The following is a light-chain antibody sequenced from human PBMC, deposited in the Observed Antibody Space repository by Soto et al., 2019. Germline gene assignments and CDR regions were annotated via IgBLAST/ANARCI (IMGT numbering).Light chain of an antibody. Sequence: EIVLTQSPDTLSLSPGERATLSCRASQSVSSTFLAWYQQKPGQAPRVLIYGSSVRAAGIPDRFSGSGSGTGFTLTISRLEPEDFAVYYCQQYDSSRTFGQGTKVEMK. V-gene: IGKV3-20*01. CDR3: QQYDSSRT. CDR1: QSVSSTF. J-gene: IGKJ1*01. CDR2: GSS.